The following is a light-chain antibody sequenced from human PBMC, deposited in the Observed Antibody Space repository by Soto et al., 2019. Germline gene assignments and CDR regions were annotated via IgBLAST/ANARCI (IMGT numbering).Light chain of an antibody. CDR1: SSDVGYYNY. J-gene: IGLJ3*02. CDR2: EVS. CDR3: SSYTTSSTQV. V-gene: IGLV2-14*01. Sequence: QSALTQPASVSGSPGQSITISCTGTSSDVGYYNYVSWYQHHPGKVPKLMIYEVSNRPSGVSNRFSGSKSGNTASLTISGHQAEDEADYYCSSYTTSSTQVFGGGTKLTVL.